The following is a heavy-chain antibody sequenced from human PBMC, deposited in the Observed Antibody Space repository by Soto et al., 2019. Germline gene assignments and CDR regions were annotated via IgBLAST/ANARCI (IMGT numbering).Heavy chain of an antibody. D-gene: IGHD6-6*01. V-gene: IGHV5-51*01. CDR2: IYAGDSDT. Sequence: LKISCQASGYSFSNHWIGWVRQMPGKGLEWMGIIYAGDSDTRYSPSFQGQVTFSVDKSINTAYLQWSSLKASDTAIYYCARLQYAARSPSDYWGQGTLVTVS. J-gene: IGHJ4*02. CDR1: GYSFSNHW. CDR3: ARLQYAARSPSDY.